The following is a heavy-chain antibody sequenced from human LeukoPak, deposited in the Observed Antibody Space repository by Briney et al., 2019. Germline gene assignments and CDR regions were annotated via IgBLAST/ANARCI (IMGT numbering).Heavy chain of an antibody. CDR3: ARGYYGDYLFDY. CDR1: GGSISSGGYY. V-gene: IGHV4-61*08. Sequence: SETLSLTCTVSGGSISSGGYYWSWIRQPPGKGLEWIGYIYYSGSTNYNPSLKSRVTISVDTSKNQFSLKLSSVTAADTAVYYCARGYYGDYLFDYWGQGTLVTVSS. J-gene: IGHJ4*02. CDR2: IYYSGST. D-gene: IGHD4-17*01.